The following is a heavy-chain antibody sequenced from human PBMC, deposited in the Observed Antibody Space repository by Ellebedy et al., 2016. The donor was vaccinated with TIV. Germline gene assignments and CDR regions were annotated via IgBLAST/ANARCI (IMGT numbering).Heavy chain of an antibody. J-gene: IGHJ4*02. Sequence: GESLKISCTASGFTFNNYWMTWVRQAPGKGLEWVALFSSDGRTTYYADSVKGRFTISRDNSMNTLSLEMSSLRPEDTAVYYCARAVARYFDYWGQGTLVTVSS. CDR2: FSSDGRTT. CDR1: GFTFNNYW. D-gene: IGHD5-12*01. CDR3: ARAVARYFDY. V-gene: IGHV3-30*03.